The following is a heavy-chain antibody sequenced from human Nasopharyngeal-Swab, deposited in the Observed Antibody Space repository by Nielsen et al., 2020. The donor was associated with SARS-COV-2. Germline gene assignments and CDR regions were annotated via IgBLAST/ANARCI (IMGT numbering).Heavy chain of an antibody. Sequence: GESLKISCAASGFTFSSYGMHWVRQAPGKGLEWVAVISYDGSNKYYADSVKGRFTISRDDSKNTLYLQMNSLRAGDTAVYYCARDQGRYSSGWYLDYWGQGTLVTVSS. J-gene: IGHJ4*02. V-gene: IGHV3-30*03. CDR1: GFTFSSYG. CDR3: ARDQGRYSSGWYLDY. D-gene: IGHD6-19*01. CDR2: ISYDGSNK.